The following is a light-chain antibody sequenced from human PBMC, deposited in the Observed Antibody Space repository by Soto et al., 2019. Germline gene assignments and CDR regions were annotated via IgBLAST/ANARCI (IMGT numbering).Light chain of an antibody. CDR2: GAS. CDR3: HQYNNWPLT. V-gene: IGKV3-15*01. J-gene: IGKJ4*01. Sequence: EIVMTHSPATASVSPGEGATLXXXASQSVSSNLAWYQQKPGQAPRLLFYGASTRATGIPARFSGSGSGTEFTLTISSLQSGDFAIYYCHQYNNWPLTFGGGTKVDNK. CDR1: QSVSSN.